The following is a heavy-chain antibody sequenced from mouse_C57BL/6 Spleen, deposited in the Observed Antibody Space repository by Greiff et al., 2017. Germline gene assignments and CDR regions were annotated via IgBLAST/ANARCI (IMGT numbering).Heavy chain of an antibody. V-gene: IGHV3-6*01. CDR3: ARLYDGYYGLAY. J-gene: IGHJ3*01. Sequence: ESGPGLVKPSQSLSLTCSVTGYSITSGYYWNWIRQFPGNKLEWMGYISYDGSNNYNPSLKNRISITRDTSKYQFFLKLNSVTTEDTATYNCARLYDGYYGLAYWGQGTLVTVSA. D-gene: IGHD2-3*01. CDR2: ISYDGSN. CDR1: GYSITSGYY.